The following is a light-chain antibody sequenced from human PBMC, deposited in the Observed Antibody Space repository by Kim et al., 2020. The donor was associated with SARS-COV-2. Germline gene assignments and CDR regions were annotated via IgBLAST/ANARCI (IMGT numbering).Light chain of an antibody. J-gene: IGLJ2*01. Sequence: TETISCSRSSGRSASNCVQWYQQRPGSAPTTVIYEDNQRPSGVPDRFSGSIDSSSNSASLTISGLKTEDEADYYCQSYDSSNPYVVFGGGTQLTVL. CDR3: QSYDSSNPYVV. V-gene: IGLV6-57*03. CDR2: EDN. CDR1: SGRSASNC.